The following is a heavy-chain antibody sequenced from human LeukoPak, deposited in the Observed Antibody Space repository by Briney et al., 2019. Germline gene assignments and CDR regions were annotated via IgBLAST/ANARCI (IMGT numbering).Heavy chain of an antibody. D-gene: IGHD6-13*01. CDR2: IYYSGST. Sequence: SETLSLTCTVSGGSISSSSYYWGWIRQPPGKGLEWIGSIYYSGSTYYNPSLKSRVTISVDTSKNQVSLKLTSVTAADTAVYYCARGGRYMSSRWYGGAYYYMDVWGKGTTVTVSS. V-gene: IGHV4-39*07. CDR1: GGSISSSSYY. J-gene: IGHJ6*04. CDR3: ARGGRYMSSRWYGGAYYYMDV.